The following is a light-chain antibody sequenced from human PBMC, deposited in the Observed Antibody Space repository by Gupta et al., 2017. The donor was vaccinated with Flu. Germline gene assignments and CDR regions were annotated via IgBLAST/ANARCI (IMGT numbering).Light chain of an antibody. CDR2: KNN. V-gene: IGLV1-44*01. CDR3: GTWDDSRNGREV. Sequence: VTIFWFGSSSDIGANTVNRYQQLPGGAAKLLIFKNNQQPSGGPDRFSGAKSGTSAAFAIIGLQSEDEADDYCGTWDDSRNGREVFGAGTKLTVL. J-gene: IGLJ3*02. CDR1: SSDIGANT.